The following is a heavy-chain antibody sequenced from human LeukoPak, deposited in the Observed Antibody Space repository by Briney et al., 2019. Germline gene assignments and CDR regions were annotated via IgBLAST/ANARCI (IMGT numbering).Heavy chain of an antibody. Sequence: PGGSLRLSCVASGFTFDDYGMNWVRQAPGKGLEWVSGINWNGGSTGYADSVKGRFTISRDNAKNSLYLQMNSLRAEDTALYYCASTIFGGFDPWGQGTLVTVSS. CDR1: GFTFDDYG. D-gene: IGHD3-3*01. J-gene: IGHJ5*02. CDR3: ASTIFGGFDP. V-gene: IGHV3-20*04. CDR2: INWNGGST.